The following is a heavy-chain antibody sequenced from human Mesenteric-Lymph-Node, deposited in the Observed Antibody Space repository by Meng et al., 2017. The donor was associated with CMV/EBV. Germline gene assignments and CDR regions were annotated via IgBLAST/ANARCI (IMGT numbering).Heavy chain of an antibody. CDR2: INHSGST. V-gene: IGHV4-34*01. D-gene: IGHD2-8*01. J-gene: IGHJ4*02. Sequence: PPAPGKGLEWVAEINHSGSTSGNPKYNPSLKSRVTISVDTSPHPVSLRLNSLTAADTAVYYCASGRLLFHIVYATASFDYCGQGTLVTVSS. CDR3: ASGRLLFHIVYATASFDY.